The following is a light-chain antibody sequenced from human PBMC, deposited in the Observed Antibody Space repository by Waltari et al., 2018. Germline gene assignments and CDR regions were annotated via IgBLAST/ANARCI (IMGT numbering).Light chain of an antibody. Sequence: EIVLTQSPGTLSLSPGEGATLSCRASESVSSGYVAWYQQKPGQAPRLLIYGASSRATGIPDRFSGSGSGTDFTLTITRLEPEDFAMYYCQQYGYSPLTFGGGTKVEIK. CDR1: ESVSSGY. J-gene: IGKJ4*01. V-gene: IGKV3-20*01. CDR3: QQYGYSPLT. CDR2: GAS.